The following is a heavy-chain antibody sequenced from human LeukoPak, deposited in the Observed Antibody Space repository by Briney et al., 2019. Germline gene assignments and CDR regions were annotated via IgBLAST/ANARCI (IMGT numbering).Heavy chain of an antibody. Sequence: PSETLSLTCTVSGGSISSYYWSWTRQPPGKGLEWIGYIYYSGSTNYNPSLKSRVTISVDTSKNQFSLKLSSVTAADTAVYYCASLATVAGSDYWGQGTLVTVSS. CDR2: IYYSGST. D-gene: IGHD6-19*01. CDR3: ASLATVAGSDY. J-gene: IGHJ4*02. V-gene: IGHV4-59*08. CDR1: GGSISSYY.